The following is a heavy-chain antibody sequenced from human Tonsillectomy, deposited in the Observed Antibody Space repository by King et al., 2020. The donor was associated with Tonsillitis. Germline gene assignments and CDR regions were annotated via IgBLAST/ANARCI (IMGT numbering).Heavy chain of an antibody. J-gene: IGHJ4*02. D-gene: IGHD1-26*01. Sequence: LQLQESGPGVVKPSETLSLTCTVSGGSISSSDHYWAWIRQPPGKGLEWIGYMYYSGTIFYNPPLKSRITISGGTSENRFSLKLSSVTAADTAVYFCARSVSGSFDYWGQGAPVTVSS. CDR1: GGSISSSDHY. CDR3: ARSVSGSFDY. CDR2: MYYSGTI. V-gene: IGHV4-39*01.